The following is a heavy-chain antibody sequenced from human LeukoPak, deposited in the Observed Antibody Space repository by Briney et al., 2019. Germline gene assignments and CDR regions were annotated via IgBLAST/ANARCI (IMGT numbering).Heavy chain of an antibody. D-gene: IGHD3-9*01. CDR1: GFTFSSYS. CDR3: VREAMTIFILVHYMDV. Sequence: GGSLRLSCSASGFTFSSYSMNWVRQAPGEGLELVSSISSSSSYIYYADSVKCRFTISRDNPKNSLYLQMNSLRAEDSAVYYCVREAMTIFILVHYMDVWGKGPTVTVSS. V-gene: IGHV3-21*01. CDR2: ISSSSSYI. J-gene: IGHJ6*03.